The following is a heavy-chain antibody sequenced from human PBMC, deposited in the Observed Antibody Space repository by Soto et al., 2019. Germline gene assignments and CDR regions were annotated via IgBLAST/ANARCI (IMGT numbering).Heavy chain of an antibody. CDR2: INHSGST. D-gene: IGHD3-22*01. Sequence: PSETLSLTCAVYGGSFSGYYWSWIRQPPGKGLEWIGEINHSGSTNYNPSLKSRVTISVDTSKNQFSLKLSSVTAADTAVYYCARDDSSGYSVDYWGRGTLVTVSS. CDR1: GGSFSGYY. CDR3: ARDDSSGYSVDY. J-gene: IGHJ4*02. V-gene: IGHV4-34*01.